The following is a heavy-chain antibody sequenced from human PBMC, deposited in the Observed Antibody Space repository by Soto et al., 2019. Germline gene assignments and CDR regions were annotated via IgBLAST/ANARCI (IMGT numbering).Heavy chain of an antibody. Sequence: PSETLSLTCTASGGSISSGGYYWSWIRQHPGKGLEWIGYIYYSGSTYYNPSLKSRVTISVDTSKNQFSLKLSSVTAADTAVYYCARLAATHYDFWSDPGHYYGMDVWGQGTTVTVSS. CDR2: IYYSGST. D-gene: IGHD3-3*01. J-gene: IGHJ6*02. V-gene: IGHV4-31*03. CDR3: ARLAATHYDFWSDPGHYYGMDV. CDR1: GGSISSGGYY.